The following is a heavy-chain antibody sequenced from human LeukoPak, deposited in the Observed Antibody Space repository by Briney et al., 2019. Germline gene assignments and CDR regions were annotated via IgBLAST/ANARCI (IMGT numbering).Heavy chain of an antibody. CDR3: ARVGSYSSYWYFDL. CDR1: GGPISSGGYS. D-gene: IGHD3-22*01. V-gene: IGHV4-30-2*01. J-gene: IGHJ2*01. Sequence: PSETLSLTCAVSGGPISSGGYSWSWIRQPPGKGLEWIGYIYHSGSTYYNPSLKSRVTISVDRSKNQFSLKLSSVTAADTAVYYCARVGSYSSYWYFDLWGRGTLVTVSS. CDR2: IYHSGST.